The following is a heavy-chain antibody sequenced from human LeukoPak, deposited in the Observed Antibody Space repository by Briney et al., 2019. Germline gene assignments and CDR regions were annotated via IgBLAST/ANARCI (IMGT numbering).Heavy chain of an antibody. J-gene: IGHJ4*02. CDR2: IYTSGST. CDR1: GGSISSYY. Sequence: SETLSLTCTASGGSISSYYWSWIRQPAGKGLEWIGGIYTSGSTNYNPSLKRRGTMSVDTSKNQFSLKLSSVTAADTAVYYCARGSRVDFDYWGQGTLVTVSS. D-gene: IGHD3-3*01. V-gene: IGHV4-4*07. CDR3: ARGSRVDFDY.